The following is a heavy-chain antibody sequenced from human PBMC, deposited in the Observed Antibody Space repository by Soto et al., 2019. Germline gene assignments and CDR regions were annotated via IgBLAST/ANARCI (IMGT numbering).Heavy chain of an antibody. J-gene: IGHJ6*02. CDR3: ARSQGSSTSLEIYYYYYYGMDV. CDR2: IIPISETT. V-gene: IGHV1-69*01. Sequence: QVQLVQSGAEVKKPGSSVKVSCKASGGTFSSYAISWVRQAPGQGLEWMGGIIPISETTNYAQKFQGRVTNNADESKSTAYMELSSLRSEDTAVYYCARSQGSSTSLEIYYYYYYGMDVWGQGTTVTVSS. CDR1: GGTFSSYA. D-gene: IGHD2-2*01.